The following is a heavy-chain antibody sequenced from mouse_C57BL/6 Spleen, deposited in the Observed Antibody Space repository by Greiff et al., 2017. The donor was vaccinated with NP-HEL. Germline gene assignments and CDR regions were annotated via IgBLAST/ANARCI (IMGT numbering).Heavy chain of an antibody. V-gene: IGHV1-82*01. J-gene: IGHJ2*01. Sequence: QVQLKESGPELVKPGASVKISCKASGYAFSSSWMNWVKQRPGKGLEWIGRIYPGDGDTNYNGKFKGKATLTADKSSSTAYMQLSSLTSEDSAVYDCARYYYGRPGDYFDYWGQGTTLTVSS. CDR1: GYAFSSSW. D-gene: IGHD1-1*01. CDR3: ARYYYGRPGDYFDY. CDR2: IYPGDGDT.